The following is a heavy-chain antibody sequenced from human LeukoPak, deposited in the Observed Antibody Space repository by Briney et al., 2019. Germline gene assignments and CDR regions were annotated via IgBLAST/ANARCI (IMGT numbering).Heavy chain of an antibody. CDR1: GFTVTSNY. CDR2: IYSGGYT. Sequence: GGSLRLSCAASGFTVTSNYMTWVRQAPGQRLAWVSIIYSGGYTDYADSVKGRFTISRDNSKNTLYLQMHSLRAEDTAVYYCARRLECSGSKGVFDYWGQGTLVTVSS. CDR3: ARRLECSGSKGVFDY. J-gene: IGHJ4*02. V-gene: IGHV3-66*01. D-gene: IGHD2-15*01.